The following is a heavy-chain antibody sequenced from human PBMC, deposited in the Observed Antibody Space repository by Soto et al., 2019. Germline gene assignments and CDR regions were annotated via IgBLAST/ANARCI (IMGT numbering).Heavy chain of an antibody. Sequence: QVQLVQSGGEVKKPGASVKVSCKAPGYAFNSYGIIWVRQAPGQGLEWMGWISVYNGNTNYAQKLQGRVTLTTDTSTSTAYVELRIMRSDDTAVYYCARDIVNMRDKNWFDPWGQGTLVTVSS. V-gene: IGHV1-18*01. CDR2: ISVYNGNT. J-gene: IGHJ5*02. CDR3: ARDIVNMRDKNWFDP. D-gene: IGHD1-26*01. CDR1: GYAFNSYG.